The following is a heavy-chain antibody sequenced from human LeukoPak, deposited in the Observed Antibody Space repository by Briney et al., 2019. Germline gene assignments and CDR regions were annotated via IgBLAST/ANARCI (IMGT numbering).Heavy chain of an antibody. CDR3: ASTNFWSGYSDY. D-gene: IGHD3-3*01. V-gene: IGHV3-7*01. CDR1: GFTFSSYS. CDR2: IKQDGSEK. Sequence: GGSLRLSCSASGFTFSSYSMNWVRQAPGKGLEWVANIKQDGSEKYYVDSVKGRFTISRDNAKNSLYLQMNSLRAEDTAVYYCASTNFWSGYSDYWGQGTLVTVSS. J-gene: IGHJ4*02.